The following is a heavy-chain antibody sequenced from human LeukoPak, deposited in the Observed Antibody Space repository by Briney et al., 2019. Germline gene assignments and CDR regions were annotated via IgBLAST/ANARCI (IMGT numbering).Heavy chain of an antibody. CDR3: AKSSRRGYSSGWYYYGMDV. CDR2: ISGSGGST. D-gene: IGHD6-19*01. CDR1: GFTFSSYA. V-gene: IGHV3-23*01. Sequence: GGSLGLSCAASGFTFSSYAMSWVRQAPGKGLEWVSAISGSGGSTYYADSVKGRFTISRDNSKNTLYLQMNSLRAEDTAVYYCAKSSRRGYSSGWYYYGMDVWGQGTTVTVSS. J-gene: IGHJ6*02.